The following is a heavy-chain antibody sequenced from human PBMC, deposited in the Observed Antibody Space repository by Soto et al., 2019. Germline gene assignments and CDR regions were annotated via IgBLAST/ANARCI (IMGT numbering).Heavy chain of an antibody. CDR3: ARDFSRGGSGYYPFDS. Sequence: GGSLRLSCAASGFTFSSYGMHWVRQAPGKGLEWVAVISYDGNNKYYADSVKGRFTISRDNSKNTLYLQMNSLRDEDTAVYYCARDFSRGGSGYYPFDSWGQGTLVTVSS. D-gene: IGHD3-3*01. J-gene: IGHJ4*02. CDR2: ISYDGNNK. V-gene: IGHV3-30*03. CDR1: GFTFSSYG.